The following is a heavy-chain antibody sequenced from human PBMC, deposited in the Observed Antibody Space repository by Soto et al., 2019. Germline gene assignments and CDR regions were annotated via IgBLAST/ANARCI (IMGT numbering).Heavy chain of an antibody. CDR1: GGPISSYY. V-gene: IGHV4-59*01. D-gene: IGHD5-12*01. J-gene: IGHJ6*02. CDR2: IYYSGST. Sequence: SETLSLTCTVSGGPISSYYWSWIRQPPGKGLEWIGYIYYSGSTNYNPSLKSRVTISVDTSKNQFSLKLSSVTAADTAVYYCARVGYVALAYYGMDVWGQGTTVTVSS. CDR3: ARVGYVALAYYGMDV.